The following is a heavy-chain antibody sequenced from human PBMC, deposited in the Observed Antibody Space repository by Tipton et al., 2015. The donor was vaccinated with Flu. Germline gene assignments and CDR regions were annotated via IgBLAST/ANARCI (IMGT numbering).Heavy chain of an antibody. CDR3: ARDRGWPASSDS. CDR1: GDSISYYY. V-gene: IGHV4-59*01. CDR2: VYYTGST. Sequence: TLSLTCSVSGDSISYYYWNWIRQPPGKRLEWIGFVYYTGSTAYNPSLRSRVTISVDRSKNQFSLKLTSLTAADTAVYYCARDRGWPASSDSWGQGIPVTVSS. D-gene: IGHD3-10*01. J-gene: IGHJ4*02.